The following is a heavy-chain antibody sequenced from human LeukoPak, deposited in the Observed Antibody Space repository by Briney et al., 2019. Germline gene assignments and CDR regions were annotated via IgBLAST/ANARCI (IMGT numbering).Heavy chain of an antibody. CDR3: TRDRVSPRLGYWFDP. V-gene: IGHV3-30*02. CDR1: EFSVGSNY. Sequence: GGSLRLSCAVSEFSVGSNYITSVRQAPGKGLEWVAFIRYDGSNKYYADCVKGRFTISRDNSKNTLYLQMNSLRAEDTAVYFCTRDRVSPRLGYWFDPWGQGTLVTVSS. CDR2: IRYDGSNK. D-gene: IGHD3-22*01. J-gene: IGHJ5*02.